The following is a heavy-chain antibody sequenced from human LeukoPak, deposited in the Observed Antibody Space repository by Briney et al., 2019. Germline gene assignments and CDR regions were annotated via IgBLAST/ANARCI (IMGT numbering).Heavy chain of an antibody. Sequence: SVKVSCKASGGTFSSYAISWVRQAPGQGLEWMGGIIPIFGTANYAQKLQGRVTMTTDTSTSTAYMELRSLRSDDTAVYYCARDGYSYGNFDYWGQGTLVTVSS. CDR3: ARDGYSYGNFDY. CDR1: GGTFSSYA. J-gene: IGHJ4*02. V-gene: IGHV1-69*05. D-gene: IGHD5-18*01. CDR2: IIPIFGTA.